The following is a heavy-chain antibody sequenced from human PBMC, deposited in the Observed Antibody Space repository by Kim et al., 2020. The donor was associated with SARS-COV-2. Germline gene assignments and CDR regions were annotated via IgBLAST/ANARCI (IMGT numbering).Heavy chain of an antibody. CDR1: EFTFSNYW. CDR2: IDTHGRTT. D-gene: IGHD6-19*01. V-gene: IGHV3-74*01. CDR3: TRDPSTGRYTIDY. J-gene: IGHJ4*02. Sequence: GGSLRLSCAASEFTFSNYWMHWVRQAPGKGLVWVSRIDTHGRTTSYADSVKGRFTISRDNAKNTLFLQMNSLRAEDTAVYFCTRDPSTGRYTIDYWGQGTLVTVSS.